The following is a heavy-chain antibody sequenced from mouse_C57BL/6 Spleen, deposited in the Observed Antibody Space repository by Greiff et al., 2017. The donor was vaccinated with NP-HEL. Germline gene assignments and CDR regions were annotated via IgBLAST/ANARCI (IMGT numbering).Heavy chain of an antibody. CDR3: AIARSTMVTTPLAY. CDR2: IYPRSGNT. V-gene: IGHV1-81*01. D-gene: IGHD2-2*01. J-gene: IGHJ3*01. CDR1: GYTFTSYG. Sequence: VQLQQSGAELARPGASVKLSCKASGYTFTSYGISWVKQRTGQGLEWIGEIYPRSGNTYYNEKFKGKATLTADKSSSTAYMELRSLTSEDSAVYFFAIARSTMVTTPLAYWGQGTRVTVSA.